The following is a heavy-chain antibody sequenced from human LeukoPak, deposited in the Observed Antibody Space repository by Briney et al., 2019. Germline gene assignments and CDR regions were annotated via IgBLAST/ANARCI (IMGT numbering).Heavy chain of an antibody. J-gene: IGHJ3*02. CDR2: ISSSSSYI. CDR1: GFTFSSYS. D-gene: IGHD3-9*01. Sequence: PGGSLRLSCAASGFTFSSYSMNWVRQAPGKGLEWVSSISSSSSYIYYADSVKGRFTISRDNAKNSLYLQMNSLRAEDTAVYYCARDHRYYDILTGLSDAFDIWGQGTMVTVSS. CDR3: ARDHRYYDILTGLSDAFDI. V-gene: IGHV3-21*01.